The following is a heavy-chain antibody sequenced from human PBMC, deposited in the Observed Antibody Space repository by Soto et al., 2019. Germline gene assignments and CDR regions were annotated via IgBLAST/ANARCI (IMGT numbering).Heavy chain of an antibody. V-gene: IGHV3-15*07. CDR1: GFSFSDAW. Sequence: EVQLVESGGALVKPGGSLRLSCAASGFSFSDAWMNWVRQAPGKGLEWVGHIKNKEDGETTDFAAPVKGRFTISRDDSNHILYLQMNSLKIKNSDMYYCTPLGPSWGQKTLVTVSS. J-gene: IGHJ5*02. CDR3: TPLGPS. CDR2: IKNKEDGETT.